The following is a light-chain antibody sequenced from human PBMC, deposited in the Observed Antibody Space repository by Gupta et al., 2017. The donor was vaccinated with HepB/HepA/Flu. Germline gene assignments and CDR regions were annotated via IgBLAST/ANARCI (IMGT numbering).Light chain of an antibody. CDR2: HVS. CDR3: QQNDRVSE. J-gene: IGKJ3*01. CDR1: RSISTS. Sequence: DIHMTQSPSCLAASGGDRVTITCRASRSISTSLTWYQQKPGKAPELLIHHVSDLKSGVAARFSGSRSGTDFILTISRLQPEDFATYYWQQNDRVSEFGHGTRLEFK. V-gene: IGKV1-39*01.